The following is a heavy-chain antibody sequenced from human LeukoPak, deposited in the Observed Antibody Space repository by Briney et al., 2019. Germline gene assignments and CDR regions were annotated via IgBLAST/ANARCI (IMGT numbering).Heavy chain of an antibody. CDR3: TTDIYRLWFGDFDFDY. J-gene: IGHJ4*02. D-gene: IGHD3-10*01. CDR1: GFSFSNAW. CDR2: IRSKTDGGTT. Sequence: GGSLRLSCAASGFSFSNAWMIWVRQAPGKGLEWVGRIRSKTDGGTTDYAAPVKGRFTISRDDSKNTLYLQMNTLKTEDTAVYYCTTDIYRLWFGDFDFDYWGQGTLVTVSS. V-gene: IGHV3-15*01.